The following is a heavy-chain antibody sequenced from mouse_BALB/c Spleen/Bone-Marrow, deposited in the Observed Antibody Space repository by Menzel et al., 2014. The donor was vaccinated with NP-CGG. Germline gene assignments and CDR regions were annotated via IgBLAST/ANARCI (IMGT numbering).Heavy chain of an antibody. V-gene: IGHV14-3*02. Sequence: EVKLQESGAELVKPGASVKLSCTASGFNVKDTYIHWVKQRPEQGLEWNGRIDPANGNTKYDPKFQGKATITADTSSNTAYLQLSSLTSEDTAVYYCASYVYGYYFDYWGQGTTLTVSS. J-gene: IGHJ2*01. CDR1: GFNVKDTY. CDR2: IDPANGNT. CDR3: ASYVYGYYFDY. D-gene: IGHD2-2*01.